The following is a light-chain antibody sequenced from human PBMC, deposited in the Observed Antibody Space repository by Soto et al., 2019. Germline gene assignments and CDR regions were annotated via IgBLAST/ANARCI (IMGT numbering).Light chain of an antibody. CDR1: QSVTTR. CDR3: QQYGGSPIT. CDR2: GAS. J-gene: IGKJ5*01. Sequence: IVLTQSPGTLSWSPGERVTLSCRASQSVTTRLAWYQHKPGRAPRLLMSGASSRASGVPVRFSGSGSGTDFTLTISRLEPEDFALYYCQQYGGSPITFGLGTRLEIK. V-gene: IGKV3-20*01.